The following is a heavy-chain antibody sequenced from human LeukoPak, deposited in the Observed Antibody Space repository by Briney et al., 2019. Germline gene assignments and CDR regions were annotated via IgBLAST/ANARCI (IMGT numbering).Heavy chain of an antibody. Sequence: PGGSLRLSCAASGFTVSSNYMSWVRQAPGKGLEWVSSISGSGGNTYYADSVKSRFTISRDNSKNTLYLQMNSLRADDTAVYYCAKPAKTDYADYWGQGTLVTVSS. CDR2: ISGSGGNT. J-gene: IGHJ4*02. V-gene: IGHV3-23*01. CDR3: AKPAKTDYADY. D-gene: IGHD1-14*01. CDR1: GFTVSSNY.